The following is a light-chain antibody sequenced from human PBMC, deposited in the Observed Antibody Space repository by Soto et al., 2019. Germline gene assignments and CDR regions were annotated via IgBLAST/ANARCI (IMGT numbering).Light chain of an antibody. J-gene: IGKJ3*01. CDR2: GAS. CDR1: QSVSSSY. V-gene: IGKV3-20*01. Sequence: EIVLTQSPGTLSLSPGERATLSSSPSQSVSSSYLAWYQQTPGQAPRLLIYGASSRATGIPDRFSGSGSGTDFTLTISRLEPEDFAVYYCQQYGSSPGTFGPGTKVDIK. CDR3: QQYGSSPGT.